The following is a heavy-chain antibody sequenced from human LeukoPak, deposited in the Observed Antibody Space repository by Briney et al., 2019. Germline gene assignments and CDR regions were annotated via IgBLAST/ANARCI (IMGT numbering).Heavy chain of an antibody. CDR3: ARGYSSSWYPISYGMDV. J-gene: IGHJ6*02. CDR2: INAGNGNT. Sequence: VASVKVSCKASGYTFTSNAMHWVRQAPGQRLEWMGWINAGNGNTKYSQKFQGRVTITRDTSATTAYMELSSLRSEDTAVYYCARGYSSSWYPISYGMDVWGQGTTVTVSS. D-gene: IGHD6-13*01. CDR1: GYTFTSNA. V-gene: IGHV1-3*01.